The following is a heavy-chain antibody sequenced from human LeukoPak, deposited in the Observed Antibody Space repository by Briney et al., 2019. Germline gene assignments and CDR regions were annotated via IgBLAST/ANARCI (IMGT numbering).Heavy chain of an antibody. Sequence: SETLSLTCTVSGGSISSYYWSWIRQPPGKGLEWIGYIYYSGSTDYNPSLKSRLTISVDTSKNQFSLKLSSVTAADTAVYYCARRGYSSNWPQDFDLWGRGTLVTVSS. V-gene: IGHV4-59*08. CDR1: GGSISSYY. J-gene: IGHJ2*01. CDR2: IYYSGST. CDR3: ARRGYSSNWPQDFDL. D-gene: IGHD6-13*01.